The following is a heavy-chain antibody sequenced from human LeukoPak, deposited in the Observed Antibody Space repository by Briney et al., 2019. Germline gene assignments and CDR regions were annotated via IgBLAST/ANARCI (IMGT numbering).Heavy chain of an antibody. J-gene: IGHJ4*02. CDR2: ISWNSGSI. CDR3: ARDRGYSGYDSKGLFDY. V-gene: IGHV3-9*01. Sequence: GGSLRLSCAASGFTFDDYAMHWVRQAPGKGLEWVSGISWNSGSIGYADSVKGRFTISRDNAKNSLYLQMNSLRAEDTALYYCARDRGYSGYDSKGLFDYWGQGTLVTVSS. D-gene: IGHD5-12*01. CDR1: GFTFDDYA.